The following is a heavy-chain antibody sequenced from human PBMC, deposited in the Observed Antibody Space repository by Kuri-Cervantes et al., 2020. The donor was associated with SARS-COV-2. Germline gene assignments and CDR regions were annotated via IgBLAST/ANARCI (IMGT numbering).Heavy chain of an antibody. Sequence: GGSLRLSCAASGSTFDDYGMSWVRQAPGKGLEWVSSISSSSSYIYYADSVKGRFTISRDNAKNSLYLQMNSLRAEDTAVYYCARDYCSSTSCDNDAFDIWGQGTMVTVSS. J-gene: IGHJ3*02. CDR2: ISSSSSYI. CDR1: GSTFDDYG. D-gene: IGHD2-2*02. CDR3: ARDYCSSTSCDNDAFDI. V-gene: IGHV3-21*01.